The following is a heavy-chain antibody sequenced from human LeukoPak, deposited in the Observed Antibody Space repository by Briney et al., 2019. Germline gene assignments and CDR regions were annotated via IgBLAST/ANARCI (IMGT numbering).Heavy chain of an antibody. J-gene: IGHJ4*02. CDR3: ARVRVITMIVVVPDY. Sequence: VASVKVSCKASGYTFTSYGISCVRQAPGQGLEWMGWISAYNGNTNYAQKLQGRVTMTTDTSTSTAYMELRSLRSDDTAVYYCARVRVITMIVVVPDYWGQGTLVTVSS. D-gene: IGHD3-22*01. CDR1: GYTFTSYG. CDR2: ISAYNGNT. V-gene: IGHV1-18*01.